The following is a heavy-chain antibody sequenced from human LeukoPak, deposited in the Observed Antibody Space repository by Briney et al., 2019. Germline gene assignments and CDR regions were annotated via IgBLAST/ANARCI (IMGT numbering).Heavy chain of an antibody. CDR2: INHSGST. V-gene: IGHV4-34*01. J-gene: IGHJ6*02. CDR1: GDSVSSTSAS. D-gene: IGHD4-17*01. CDR3: ARGDGDYVDYYGMDV. Sequence: SQTLSLTCAISGDSVSSTSASWSWIRQPPGKGLEWIGEINHSGSTNYNPSLKSRVTISVDTSKNQFSLKLSSVTAADTAVYYCARGDGDYVDYYGMDVWGQGTTVTVSS.